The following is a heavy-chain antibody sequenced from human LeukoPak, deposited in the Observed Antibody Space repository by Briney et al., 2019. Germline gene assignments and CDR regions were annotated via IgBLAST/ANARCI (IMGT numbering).Heavy chain of an antibody. CDR3: ARGERGKTTLGYYYYYMDV. CDR1: GGTFSSYA. J-gene: IGHJ6*03. Sequence: ASVKVSCKASGGTFSSYAINWVRQATGQGLEWMGWMNPNSGNTGYAQKFQGRVTMTRNTSISTAYMELSSLRSEDTAVYYCARGERGKTTLGYYYYYMDVWGKGTTVTISS. V-gene: IGHV1-8*02. D-gene: IGHD1-1*01. CDR2: MNPNSGNT.